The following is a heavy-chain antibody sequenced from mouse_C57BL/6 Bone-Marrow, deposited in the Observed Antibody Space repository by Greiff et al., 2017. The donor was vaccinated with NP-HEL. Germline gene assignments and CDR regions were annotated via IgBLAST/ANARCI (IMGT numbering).Heavy chain of an antibody. CDR1: GFNIKDDY. J-gene: IGHJ4*01. D-gene: IGHD6-5*01. Sequence: VQLQQSGAELVRPGASVKLSCTASGFNIKDDYMHWVKQRPEQGLEWIGWIDPENGDTEYASKFQGKATITADISSNTAYLQLSSLTSEDTAVYYCTSYDFYAMDYWGQGTSVTVSS. V-gene: IGHV14-4*01. CDR3: TSYDFYAMDY. CDR2: IDPENGDT.